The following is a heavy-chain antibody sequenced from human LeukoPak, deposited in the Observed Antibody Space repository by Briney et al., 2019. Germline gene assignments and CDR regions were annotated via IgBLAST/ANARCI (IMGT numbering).Heavy chain of an antibody. CDR1: GFTFDDYA. D-gene: IGHD3-10*01. CDR3: AKDVDRGDWFDP. V-gene: IGHV3-23*01. Sequence: GGSLRLSCAASGFTFDDYAMSWVRQAPGKGLEWVSAISGSGGSTYHADSVKGRFTISRDNSKNTLYLQMNSLRAEDTAVYYCAKDVDRGDWFDPWGQGTLVTVSS. J-gene: IGHJ5*02. CDR2: ISGSGGST.